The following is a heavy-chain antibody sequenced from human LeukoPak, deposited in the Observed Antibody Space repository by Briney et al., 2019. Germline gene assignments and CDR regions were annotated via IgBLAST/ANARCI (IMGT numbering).Heavy chain of an antibody. V-gene: IGHV3-53*01. D-gene: IGHD3-9*01. CDR1: GFTVSSNY. Sequence: GGSLRLSCAASGFTVSSNYMSWVRPAPGKGLEWVSVIYSGGSTYYADSVKGRFTISRDNSKNTLYLQMNSLRAEDTAVYYCARGVYDILTGYTGHAFDIWGQGTMVTVSS. CDR3: ARGVYDILTGYTGHAFDI. J-gene: IGHJ3*02. CDR2: IYSGGST.